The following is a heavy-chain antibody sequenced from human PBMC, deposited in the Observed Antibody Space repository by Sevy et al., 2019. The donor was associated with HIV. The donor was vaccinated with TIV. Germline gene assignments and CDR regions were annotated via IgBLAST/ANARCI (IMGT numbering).Heavy chain of an antibody. CDR1: GFTFSSYA. Sequence: GGSLRLSCAASGFTFSSYAMHWVRQAPGKGLEWVAVISYDGSNKYYADSVKGRFTISRDNSKNTLYLQMDGLRAEDTALYYSARDDEPDYYYFDMEVWGQGTTVTVSS. CDR2: ISYDGSNK. CDR3: ARDDEPDYYYFDMEV. V-gene: IGHV3-30-3*01. J-gene: IGHJ6*02.